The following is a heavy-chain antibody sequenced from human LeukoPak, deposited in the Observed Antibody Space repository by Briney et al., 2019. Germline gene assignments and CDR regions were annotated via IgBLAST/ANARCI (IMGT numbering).Heavy chain of an antibody. J-gene: IGHJ4*02. CDR2: INWNGGST. D-gene: IGHD2-21*01. CDR1: GFTFDDYG. CDR3: AKDRGSTLWRDFDY. V-gene: IGHV3-20*04. Sequence: PGGSLRLSCAASGFTFDDYGMSWVRQAPGKGLEWVSGINWNGGSTGYADSVKGRFTISRDNAKNSLYLQMNSLRAEDTALYYCAKDRGSTLWRDFDYWGQGTLVTVSS.